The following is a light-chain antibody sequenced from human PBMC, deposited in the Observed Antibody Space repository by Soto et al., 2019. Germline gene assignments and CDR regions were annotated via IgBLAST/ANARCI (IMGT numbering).Light chain of an antibody. Sequence: EIVLTQSPGTLSLSPGERATLSCRASQSVSSSYLAWYQQKPGQAPRLLIYGASSRATGIPDRFSGSGSGIDFTLTISRLEPEDFAVYYCQHRSIWPVSFGQGTRLEIK. V-gene: IGKV3D-20*02. J-gene: IGKJ5*01. CDR3: QHRSIWPVS. CDR1: QSVSSSY. CDR2: GAS.